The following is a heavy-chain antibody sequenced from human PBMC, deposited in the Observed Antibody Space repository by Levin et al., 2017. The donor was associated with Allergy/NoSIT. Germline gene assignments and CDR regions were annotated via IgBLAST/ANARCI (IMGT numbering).Heavy chain of an antibody. V-gene: IGHV3-53*01. Sequence: GESLKISCAASDFTVSSNYMSWVRQAPGKGLEWVSVVYSGGSTYYADSVKGRFTVSRDNSKNTLYLQMNGLRAEDTAVYFRARARKGGYNSDYYDYYFDYWGQGTLVTVSS. CDR3: ARARKGGYNSDYYDYYFDY. J-gene: IGHJ4*02. D-gene: IGHD6-19*01. CDR1: DFTVSSNY. CDR2: VYSGGST.